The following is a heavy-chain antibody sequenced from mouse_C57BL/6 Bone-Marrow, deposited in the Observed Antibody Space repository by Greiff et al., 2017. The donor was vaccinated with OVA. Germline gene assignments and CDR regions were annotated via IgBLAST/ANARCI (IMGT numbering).Heavy chain of an antibody. CDR3: ARKDNYDYDEGFAY. V-gene: IGHV2-2*01. CDR2: IWSGGST. Sequence: VQLVVSGPGLVQPSQSLSITCTVSGFSLTSYGVHWVRQSPGKGLEWLGVIWSGGSTDYNAAFISRLSISKDNSKSQVFFKMNSLQADDTAIYYCARKDNYDYDEGFAYWGQGTLVTVSA. CDR1: GFSLTSYG. D-gene: IGHD2-4*01. J-gene: IGHJ3*01.